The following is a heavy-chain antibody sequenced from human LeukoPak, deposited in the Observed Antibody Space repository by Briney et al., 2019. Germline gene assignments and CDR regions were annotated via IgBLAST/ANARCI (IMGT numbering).Heavy chain of an antibody. CDR2: IYYSGST. J-gene: IGHJ3*02. V-gene: IGHV4-59*12. Sequence: SETLSLTCTVSGGSISSYYWSWIRQPPGKGLEWIGYIYYSGSTNYNPSLKSRVTISVDTSKNQFSLQLNSVTPEDTAVYYCARGASEGAFDIWGQGTMVTVSS. CDR1: GGSISSYY. CDR3: ARGASEGAFDI.